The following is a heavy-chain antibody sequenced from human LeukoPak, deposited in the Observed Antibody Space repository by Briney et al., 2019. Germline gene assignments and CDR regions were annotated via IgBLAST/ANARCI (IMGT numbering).Heavy chain of an antibody. V-gene: IGHV3-9*03. Sequence: GRSLRLSCAASGFTFSSYAMHWVRQAPGKGLEWVSGISWNSGSIGYADSVKGRFTISRDNAKNSLYLQMNSLRAEDMALYYCAKDPSIAAAGKYYFDYWGQGTLVTVSS. CDR1: GFTFSSYA. D-gene: IGHD6-13*01. J-gene: IGHJ4*02. CDR2: ISWNSGSI. CDR3: AKDPSIAAAGKYYFDY.